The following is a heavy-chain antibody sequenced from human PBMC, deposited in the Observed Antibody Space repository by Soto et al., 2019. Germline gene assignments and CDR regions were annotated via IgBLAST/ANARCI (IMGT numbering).Heavy chain of an antibody. Sequence: QITVKESGPKLVKPSQTLTLTCAFSGFSLSTSGLGVGWVRQPPGKAPEWLALIYWDDDKRYRPSLKSRLPITKDTSKDPVVFTMTNMDPVDTATYYCVRQDWNNSSYSFDIWGRGTLFTVSS. CDR3: VRQDWNNSSYSFDI. CDR2: IYWDDDK. D-gene: IGHD4-4*01. CDR1: GFSLSTSGLG. J-gene: IGHJ2*01. V-gene: IGHV2-5*02.